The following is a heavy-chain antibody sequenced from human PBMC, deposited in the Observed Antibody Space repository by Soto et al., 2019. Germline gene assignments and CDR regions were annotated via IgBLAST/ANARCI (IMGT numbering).Heavy chain of an antibody. CDR1: GFTFSTYA. CDR2: ISNSGSAI. Sequence: GGSLRLSCAASGFTFSTYAMSWVRQAPGKGLEWVSAISNSGSAIYYADSVQGRFTISRDNSLNTLFLQMHSLRIEDTAVYYCAHPRGFGVFDAYDIWGQGTVVTVS. CDR3: AHPRGFGVFDAYDI. D-gene: IGHD3-10*01. J-gene: IGHJ3*02. V-gene: IGHV3-23*01.